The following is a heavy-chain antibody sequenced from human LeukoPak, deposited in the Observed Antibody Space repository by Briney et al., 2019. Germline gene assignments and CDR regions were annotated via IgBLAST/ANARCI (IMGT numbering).Heavy chain of an antibody. D-gene: IGHD6-19*01. Sequence: SETLSLTCTVSGGSISSYYWSWIRQPPGKGLEWIGYIYYSGSTNYNPSLKSRVTISVDTSKNQFSLKLSSVTAADTAVYYCARHSWDAGSGWSWFDPWGQGTLVTVYS. V-gene: IGHV4-59*08. CDR3: ARHSWDAGSGWSWFDP. CDR2: IYYSGST. CDR1: GGSISSYY. J-gene: IGHJ5*02.